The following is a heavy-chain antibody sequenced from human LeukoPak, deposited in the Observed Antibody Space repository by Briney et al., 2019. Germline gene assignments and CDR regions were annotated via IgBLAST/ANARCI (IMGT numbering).Heavy chain of an antibody. CDR3: AKDQAGRCSGGSCSRHHYYYYYGMDV. CDR2: ISYDGSNK. D-gene: IGHD2-15*01. CDR1: GFTFSSYG. Sequence: GSLRLSCAASGFTFSSYGMHWVRQAPGKGLEWVAVISYDGSNKYYADSVKGRFTISRDNSKNTLYLQMNSLRAEDTAVYYCAKDQAGRCSGGSCSRHHYYYYYGMDVWGQGTTVTVSS. V-gene: IGHV3-30*18. J-gene: IGHJ6*02.